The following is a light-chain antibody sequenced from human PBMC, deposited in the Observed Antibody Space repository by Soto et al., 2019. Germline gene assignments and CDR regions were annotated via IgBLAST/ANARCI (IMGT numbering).Light chain of an antibody. V-gene: IGLV2-11*01. CDR3: CSYAGRYTYV. CDR1: SSDVGGYNY. CDR2: DAS. Sequence: QSVLTQPRSVSGSPGQSVTISCTGTSSDVGGYNYVSWYQQHPGKAPKLMIYDASKRPSGVPDRFSGSKSGKTASLIISGLQAEDEADYYCCSYAGRYTYVFGTGTKVTVL. J-gene: IGLJ1*01.